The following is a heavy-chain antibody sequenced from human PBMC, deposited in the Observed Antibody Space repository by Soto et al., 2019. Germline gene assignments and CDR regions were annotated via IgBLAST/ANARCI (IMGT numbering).Heavy chain of an antibody. J-gene: IGHJ4*02. CDR2: IYPGDSDT. Sequence: GESLKISCKGSGYSFTSYWIGWVRQMPGKGLEWMGIIYPGDSDTRYRPSSQGQVTISADKSISTAYLQWSSLKASDTAVYYCAKARYEYLWGNYRSTGNFDSWGQGALVTVSS. D-gene: IGHD3-16*02. CDR3: AKARYEYLWGNYRSTGNFDS. CDR1: GYSFTSYW. V-gene: IGHV5-51*01.